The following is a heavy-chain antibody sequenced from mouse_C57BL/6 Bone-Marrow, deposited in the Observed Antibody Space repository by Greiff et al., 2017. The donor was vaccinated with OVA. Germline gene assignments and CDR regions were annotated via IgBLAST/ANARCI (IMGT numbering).Heavy chain of an antibody. V-gene: IGHV14-4*01. CDR3: TRYYGTAMDY. CDR1: GFNIKDDY. Sequence: VQLKESGAELVRPGASVKLSCTASGFNIKDDYMHWVKQRPEQGLEWIGWIDPENGDTEYASKFQGKATITADTSSNTAYLQLSSLTSEDTAVYYCTRYYGTAMDYWGQGTSVTVSS. J-gene: IGHJ4*01. CDR2: IDPENGDT. D-gene: IGHD1-1*01.